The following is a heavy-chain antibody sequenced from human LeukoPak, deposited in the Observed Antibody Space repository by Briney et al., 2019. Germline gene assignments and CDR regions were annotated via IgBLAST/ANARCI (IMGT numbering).Heavy chain of an antibody. J-gene: IGHJ3*02. D-gene: IGHD3-22*01. CDR1: GYTFTGYY. Sequence: ASVKVSCKASGYTFTGYYMHWVRQAPGQGLEWMGIINPSGGSTSYAQKFQGRVTMTRDTSTSTAYMELSSLRSEDTAVYYCAREENYYYDSSGPKSNAFDIWGQGTMVTVSS. V-gene: IGHV1-46*01. CDR3: AREENYYYDSSGPKSNAFDI. CDR2: INPSGGST.